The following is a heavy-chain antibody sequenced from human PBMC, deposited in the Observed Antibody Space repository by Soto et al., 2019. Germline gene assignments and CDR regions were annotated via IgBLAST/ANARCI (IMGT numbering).Heavy chain of an antibody. CDR2: IMKDGGVK. Sequence: EVQLVESGGGLVQPGGSLRLSCAASGFTFSDYWMGWVRQAPGKGLEWVATIMKDGGVKKYVDSLKGRFTISRDNAKNSLFLQMNSLRAEDTAVYYCARDSDYYKADYWGQGTLVTVSS. D-gene: IGHD2-21*02. J-gene: IGHJ4*02. CDR3: ARDSDYYKADY. CDR1: GFTFSDYW. V-gene: IGHV3-7*01.